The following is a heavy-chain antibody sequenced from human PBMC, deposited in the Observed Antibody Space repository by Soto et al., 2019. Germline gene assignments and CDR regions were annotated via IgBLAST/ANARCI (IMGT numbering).Heavy chain of an antibody. CDR3: ARTRPIVVVPAAIAFDY. CDR1: SGSISSSNW. J-gene: IGHJ4*02. V-gene: IGHV4-4*02. Sequence: QVQLQESGPGLVKPSGTLSLTCAVSSGSISSSNWWSWVRQPPGKGLEWIGEIYHSGSTNYNPSLKSRVTISVDKSKIQFSLKLSSVTAADTAVYYCARTRPIVVVPAAIAFDYWGQGTLVTVSS. D-gene: IGHD2-2*01. CDR2: IYHSGST.